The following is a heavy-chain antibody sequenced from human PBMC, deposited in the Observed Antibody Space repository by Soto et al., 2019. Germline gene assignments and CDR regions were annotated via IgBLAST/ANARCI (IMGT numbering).Heavy chain of an antibody. V-gene: IGHV4-30-4*01. Sequence: SETLSLTCTVSGGSISSGDYYWSWIRQPPGKGLEWIGYIYYSGSTYYNPSLKSRVTISVDTSKNQFSLKLSSVTAADTAVYYCARDSPRGLHGNYYYGMDVWGQGTTVTVSS. CDR2: IYYSGST. CDR1: GGSISSGDYY. CDR3: ARDSPRGLHGNYYYGMDV. D-gene: IGHD1-26*01. J-gene: IGHJ6*02.